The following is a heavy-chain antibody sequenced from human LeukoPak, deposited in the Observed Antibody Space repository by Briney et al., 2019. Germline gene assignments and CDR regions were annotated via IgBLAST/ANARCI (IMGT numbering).Heavy chain of an antibody. CDR1: GLSVSSKY. CDR2: IYRDGSS. Sequence: GGSLRLSCVASGLSVSSKYMSWVRQAPGKGLEWVSVIYRDGSSYYAESVKGRFTISRDNSKNTLYIQMNSLRAEDTAVYYCARSFYDILIGYYQYFDYWGQGTLVTVSS. J-gene: IGHJ4*02. V-gene: IGHV3-66*01. CDR3: ARSFYDILIGYYQYFDY. D-gene: IGHD3-9*01.